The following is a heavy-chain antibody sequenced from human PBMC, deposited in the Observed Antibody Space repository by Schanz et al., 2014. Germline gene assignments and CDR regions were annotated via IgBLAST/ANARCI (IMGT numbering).Heavy chain of an antibody. Sequence: QVQLVQSGAEVKKPGSSVKVSCKASGYNFIGYYINWVRQAPGQGLEWMGRINPNSGGTIYTQRFQGRVSLTRDTSISTAYMELNSLTSDDTAIYYCARDRAGASYYFNYWGQGSLVTVSS. CDR1: GYNFIGYY. CDR3: ARDRAGASYYFNY. J-gene: IGHJ4*02. CDR2: INPNSGGT. V-gene: IGHV1-2*06. D-gene: IGHD1-26*01.